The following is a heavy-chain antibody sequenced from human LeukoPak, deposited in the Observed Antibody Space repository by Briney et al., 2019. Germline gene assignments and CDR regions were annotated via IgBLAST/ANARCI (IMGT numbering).Heavy chain of an antibody. CDR2: IRSKAYGGTT. CDR3: TRVRGDIVVVPALGFDY. V-gene: IGHV3-49*03. CDR1: GFTFGVYA. Sequence: PGRSLRLSCTASGFTFGVYAMSWFRQAPGEGLEWVGFIRSKAYGGTTEYAASVKCRFTISRDDSKSIADLQMNSLKTEDTAVYYCTRVRGDIVVVPALGFDYWGRGPLVTVSS. D-gene: IGHD2-2*01. J-gene: IGHJ4*02.